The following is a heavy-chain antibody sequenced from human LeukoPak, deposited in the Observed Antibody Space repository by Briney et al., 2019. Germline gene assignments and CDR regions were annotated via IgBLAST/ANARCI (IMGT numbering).Heavy chain of an antibody. V-gene: IGHV3-48*01. CDR1: GFTFSSYS. Sequence: PGGSLRLSCAASGFTFSSYSMNWVRQAPGKGLEWVSYIGAAGSTIYYADSVKGRFTISRDNAKNSLFLQMNSLRAEDTAVYYCARDSRTYAGPPDYWGQGTLVTVSS. J-gene: IGHJ4*02. CDR3: ARDSRTYAGPPDY. D-gene: IGHD2-8*01. CDR2: IGAAGSTI.